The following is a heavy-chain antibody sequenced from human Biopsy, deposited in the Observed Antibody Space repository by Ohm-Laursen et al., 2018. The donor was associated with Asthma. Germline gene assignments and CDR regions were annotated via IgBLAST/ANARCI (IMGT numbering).Heavy chain of an antibody. Sequence: SMRLSCSASGFTFMTYGMHWVRQVPGKGLEWVAVGGSYYDGGLKYYADSVNGRFTVSRDDSKNTLYLQMNSLRPDDTAVYYCTRDVMEWYLPAFDFWGQGTLVTVSS. J-gene: IGHJ4*02. CDR2: GGSYYDGGLK. CDR1: GFTFMTYG. D-gene: IGHD3-3*01. CDR3: TRDVMEWYLPAFDF. V-gene: IGHV3-30*19.